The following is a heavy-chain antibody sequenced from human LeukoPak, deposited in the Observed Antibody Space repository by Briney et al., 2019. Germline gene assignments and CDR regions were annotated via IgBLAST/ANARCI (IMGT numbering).Heavy chain of an antibody. D-gene: IGHD3-16*02. Sequence: SETQSLTCTVSGGSISSGGYYWSWIRQPPGKGLEWIGYIYHSGGTYYNPSLKSRVSISVETSKNRFSLNLNFVTAADTGVCFCARAVQASLQPRFDPWGLGTLVTVSS. CDR1: GGSISSGGYY. V-gene: IGHV4-30-2*05. J-gene: IGHJ5*02. CDR3: ARAVQASLQPRFDP. CDR2: IYHSGGT.